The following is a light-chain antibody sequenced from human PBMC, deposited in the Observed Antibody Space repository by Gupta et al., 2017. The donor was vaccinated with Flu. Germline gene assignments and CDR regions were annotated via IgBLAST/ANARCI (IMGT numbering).Light chain of an antibody. CDR2: DAS. J-gene: IGKJ5*01. V-gene: IGKV1-33*01. CDR3: QQYDNLLPIT. Sequence: DTRMTQSPPSLSASVGDRVTITCQASQDIRSYLNWYQQKPGKAPELLIYDASNLETGVPSRFSGSGSGTDFTFTISSLQPEDIATYYCQQYDNLLPITFGQGTRLEIK. CDR1: QDIRSY.